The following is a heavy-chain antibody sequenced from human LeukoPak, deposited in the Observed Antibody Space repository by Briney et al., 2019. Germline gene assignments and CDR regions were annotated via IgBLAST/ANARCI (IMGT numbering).Heavy chain of an antibody. J-gene: IGHJ6*02. D-gene: IGHD6-6*01. CDR1: GYTFTSYG. Sequence: ASVKVSCKASGYTFTSYGISWVRQAPGQGLEWMGWISTYNGNTNYAQKLQGRVTMTTDTSTNTAYMELRSLMSDDTAVYYCARDPRSSSDYYYYGMDVWGQGTTVTVSS. CDR2: ISTYNGNT. V-gene: IGHV1-18*01. CDR3: ARDPRSSSDYYYYGMDV.